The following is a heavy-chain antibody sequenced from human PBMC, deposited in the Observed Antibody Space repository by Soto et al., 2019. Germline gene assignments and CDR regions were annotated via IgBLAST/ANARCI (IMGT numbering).Heavy chain of an antibody. CDR2: IIRIFGTA. D-gene: IGHD1-26*01. CDR3: ARALEWELLVAFDI. J-gene: IGHJ3*02. CDR1: GGTFSSYD. V-gene: IGHV1-69*13. Sequence: SVKVSCTASGGTFSSYDISWVRQAPGQGLEWMGGIIRIFGTANYAQKFQGRVTITADESTSTAYMELSSLRSEDTAVYYCARALEWELLVAFDIWGQGTMVTVSS.